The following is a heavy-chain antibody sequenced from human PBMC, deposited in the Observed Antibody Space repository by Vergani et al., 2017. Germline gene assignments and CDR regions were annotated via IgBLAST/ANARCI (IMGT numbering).Heavy chain of an antibody. CDR2: ISGSGGST. V-gene: IGHV3-23*01. CDR1: GFTFSSYA. Sequence: EVQLLESGGGLVQPGGSLRLSCAASGFTFSSYAMSWVRQAPGKGLEWVSAISGSGGSTYYADSVKGRFTISRDNAKNTLYLQMNSLRAEDTAVYYCAGSGYDLSYWFDPWGQGTLVTVSS. J-gene: IGHJ5*02. CDR3: AGSGYDLSYWFDP. D-gene: IGHD5-12*01.